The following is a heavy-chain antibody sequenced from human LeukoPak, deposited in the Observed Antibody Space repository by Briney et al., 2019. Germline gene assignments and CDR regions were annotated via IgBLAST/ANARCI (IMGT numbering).Heavy chain of an antibody. V-gene: IGHV3-23*01. CDR3: AKDGYCSSTSCYPLIDY. CDR2: ISGSGGST. CDR1: GFTFSSYA. D-gene: IGHD2-2*01. Sequence: GGSLRPSCAASGFTFSSYAMSRVRQAPGKGLEWVSAISGSGGSTYYADSVKGRFTISRDNSKNTLYLQMNSLRAEDTAVYYCAKDGYCSSTSCYPLIDYWGQGTLVTVSS. J-gene: IGHJ4*02.